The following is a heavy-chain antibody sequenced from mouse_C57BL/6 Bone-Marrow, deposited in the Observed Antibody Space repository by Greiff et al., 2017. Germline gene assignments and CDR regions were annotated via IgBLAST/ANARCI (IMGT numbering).Heavy chain of an antibody. CDR3: ARVTTVGAPYYFDY. CDR2: ISYDGSN. CDR1: GYSITSGYY. J-gene: IGHJ2*01. D-gene: IGHD1-1*01. Sequence: EVQLQESGPGLVKPSQSLSLTCSVTGYSITSGYYWNWIRQFPGNKLEWMGYISYDGSNNYNPSLKNRIAIARDTSKNQFFLKLNSVTTEDTATYYGARVTTVGAPYYFDYWGQSTTLTDSS. V-gene: IGHV3-6*01.